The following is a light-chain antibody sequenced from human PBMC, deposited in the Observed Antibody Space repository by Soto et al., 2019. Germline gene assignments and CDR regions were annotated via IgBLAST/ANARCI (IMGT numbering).Light chain of an antibody. J-gene: IGKJ1*01. CDR3: MQSLQTWT. CDR2: LGS. V-gene: IGKV2-28*01. Sequence: DIVMTQSPLSLPVTPGEPASISCRSSQSFLHSDGYNYLDWYLQKPGQSPQLLIYLGSNRASGVPDRFSGSGSGTDFTLKISRVEAEDVGVYYCMQSLQTWTFGQGTTVEIK. CDR1: QSFLHSDGYNY.